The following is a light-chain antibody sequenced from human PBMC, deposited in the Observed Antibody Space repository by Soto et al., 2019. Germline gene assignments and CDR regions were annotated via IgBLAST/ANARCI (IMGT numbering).Light chain of an antibody. V-gene: IGKV3-20*01. Sequence: EIVLTQSPGTLSLSPGGRATLSCRASQSVSSSYLAWYQQKPGQAPRLLIYGASRTATGIPDRFSGSGSGTXXXXXXXXXXXXXXAVYYCXQXGRSGTFGQGTKVEIK. CDR3: XQXGRSGT. CDR2: GAS. J-gene: IGKJ1*01. CDR1: QSVSSSY.